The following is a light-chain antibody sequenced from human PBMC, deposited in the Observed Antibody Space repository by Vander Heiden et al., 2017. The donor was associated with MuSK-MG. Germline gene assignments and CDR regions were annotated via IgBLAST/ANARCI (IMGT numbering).Light chain of an antibody. CDR1: SSDVGSYNL. V-gene: IGLV2-23*02. J-gene: IGLJ2*01. CDR3: YSYAGRGV. Sequence: QSALTQPASVSGSPGQSITISCTGTSSDVGSYNLVSWYQQPPGKALKRRIYEVSKRPSGVSKRFSGSKSGNTDSLTISGLEAEDESDYYHYSYAGRGVFGGGTKLTVL. CDR2: EVS.